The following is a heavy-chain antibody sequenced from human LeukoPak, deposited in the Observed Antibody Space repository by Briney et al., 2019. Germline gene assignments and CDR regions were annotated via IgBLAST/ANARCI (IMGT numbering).Heavy chain of an antibody. CDR2: ISYSGST. CDR1: DDSINSYY. Sequence: SETLSLTCTVSDDSINSYYWTWIRQPPGKGLEWIGYISYSGSTNYNPSLKSRVTISVDTSKNQFSLKLSSVTAADTAAYYCARIIMSSLYYYYMDVWGKGTTVTVSS. J-gene: IGHJ6*03. CDR3: ARIIMSSLYYYYMDV. V-gene: IGHV4-59*01. D-gene: IGHD3-10*02.